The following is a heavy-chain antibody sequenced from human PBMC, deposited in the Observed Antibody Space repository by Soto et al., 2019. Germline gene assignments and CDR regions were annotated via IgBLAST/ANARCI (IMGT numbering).Heavy chain of an antibody. CDR3: ARNGAGSYFNY. Sequence: QMQLVESGGGVVQPGRSLRLSCVGSGFSFSISDMHWLRQTPGKGLEWVAVISYDGTIKFYTDSLKGRFTISRDNSKNTVYLQMSNLRPEDTAVYFCARNGAGSYFNYWGQGTLVTVSS. D-gene: IGHD3-10*01. CDR1: GFSFSISD. CDR2: ISYDGTIK. V-gene: IGHV3-30*03. J-gene: IGHJ4*02.